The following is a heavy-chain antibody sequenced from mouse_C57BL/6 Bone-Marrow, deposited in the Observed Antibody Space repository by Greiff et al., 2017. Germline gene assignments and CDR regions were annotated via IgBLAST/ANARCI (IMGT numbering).Heavy chain of an antibody. CDR3: ARYTWYDWFAY. CDR2: IYPRSGNT. Sequence: QVQLQQSGAELARPGASVKLSCKASGYTFTSYGISWVKQSTGQGLEWIGEIYPRSGNTYYNETFTGKATLTVDKSYSTAYMELSRLTSEDSAVDVCARYTWYDWFAYWGQGTLVTVSA. CDR1: GYTFTSYG. D-gene: IGHD2-14*01. V-gene: IGHV1-81*01. J-gene: IGHJ3*01.